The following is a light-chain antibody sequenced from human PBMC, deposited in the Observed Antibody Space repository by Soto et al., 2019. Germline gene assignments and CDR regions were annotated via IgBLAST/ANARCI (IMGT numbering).Light chain of an antibody. CDR2: EVS. CDR1: SSDVGGYNY. V-gene: IGLV2-14*01. J-gene: IGLJ2*01. CDR3: SSYTHGGTFHVV. Sequence: QSALTQPASVSGSPRQSITLSCTGTSSDVGGYNYVSWYQQHPGKAPKLIIYEVSNRPSGVSNRFSGSKSGNTASLTISGLQAEDEADYYCSSYTHGGTFHVVFGGGTTLTVL.